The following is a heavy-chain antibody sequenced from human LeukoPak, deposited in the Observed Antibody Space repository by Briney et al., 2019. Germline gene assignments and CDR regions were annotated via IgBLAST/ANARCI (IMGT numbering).Heavy chain of an antibody. CDR1: GGSISSSSYY. D-gene: IGHD3-3*01. V-gene: IGHV4-39*07. Sequence: PSETLSLTCTVSGGSISSSSYYWGWIRQPPGKGLEWIGSIYHSGSTYYNPSLKSRVTISVDTSKNQFSLKLSSVTAADTAVYYCARVEGGQSYYMDVWGKGTTVTVSS. CDR2: IYHSGST. CDR3: ARVEGGQSYYMDV. J-gene: IGHJ6*03.